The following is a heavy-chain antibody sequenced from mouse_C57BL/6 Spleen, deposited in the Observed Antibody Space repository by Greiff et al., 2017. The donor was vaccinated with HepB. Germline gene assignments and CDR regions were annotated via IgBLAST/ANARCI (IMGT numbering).Heavy chain of an antibody. V-gene: IGHV1-64*01. CDR3: ARSRITTAGYFDV. D-gene: IGHD1-2*01. CDR1: GYTFTSYW. CDR2: IHPNSGST. J-gene: IGHJ1*03. Sequence: QVQLQQPGAELVKPGASVKLSCKASGYTFTSYWMHWVKQRPGQGLEWIGMIHPNSGSTNYNEKFKSKATLTVDKSSSTAYMQLSSLTSEDSAVYYCARSRITTAGYFDVWGTGTTVTVSS.